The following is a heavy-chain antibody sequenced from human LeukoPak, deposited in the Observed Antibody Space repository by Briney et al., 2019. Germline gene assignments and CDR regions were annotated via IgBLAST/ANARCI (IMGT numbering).Heavy chain of an antibody. J-gene: IGHJ4*02. V-gene: IGHV3-33*06. CDR2: IWYDGSNK. CDR3: AKGGGGSKYSYNYFDY. CDR1: GFTFSSYG. Sequence: PGRSLRLSCAASGFTFSSYGVHWVRQAPGKGLEGVAVIWYDGSNKYYEDSVKGRFTISRDNSKNTVYLQMNSLRAEDTAVYYCAKGGGGSKYSYNYFDYWGQGTLVTVSS. D-gene: IGHD5-18*01.